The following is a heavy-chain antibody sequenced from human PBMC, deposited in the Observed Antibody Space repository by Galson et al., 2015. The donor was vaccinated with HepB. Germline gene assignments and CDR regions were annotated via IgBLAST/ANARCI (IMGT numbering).Heavy chain of an antibody. CDR1: GDSISTYS. CDR3: TRTVNLYDYYDNSHNYYFDY. CDR2: IQNSGST. J-gene: IGHJ4*02. D-gene: IGHD3-22*01. V-gene: IGHV4-59*01. Sequence: LTCTVSGDSISTYSWSWIRQFPGKGLEWIGYIQNSGSTNYKPSLKSRVIISRDTSKNHFSLSLSSVTAADTAVYYCTRTVNLYDYYDNSHNYYFDYWGQGTQVTVSS.